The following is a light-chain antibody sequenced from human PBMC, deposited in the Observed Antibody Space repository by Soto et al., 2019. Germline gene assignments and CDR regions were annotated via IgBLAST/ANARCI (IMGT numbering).Light chain of an antibody. J-gene: IGKJ2*01. CDR1: QSVLYTSNNKNY. CDR2: WAS. Sequence: DIVMTQSPDSLAVSLGERATINCRSSQSVLYTSNNKNYLAWYQQKPGQPPKLLIYWASTRESGVPDRFSGSGSGTDFSLSISSLQAEDVAVYYCQQYHSSPLYTFGQGTKVEIK. CDR3: QQYHSSPLYT. V-gene: IGKV4-1*01.